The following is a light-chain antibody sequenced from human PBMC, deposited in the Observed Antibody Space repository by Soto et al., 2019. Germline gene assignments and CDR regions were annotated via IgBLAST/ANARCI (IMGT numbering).Light chain of an antibody. J-gene: IGKJ1*01. Sequence: IQLNQSPATLSAWVGDRVTNTCRASQSISSWLAWYQQKPGKAPKLLIYDASSLESGVPSRFSGSGSGTEFTLTISSLQPDDFATYYCQQYNSYSTFGQGTKVDIK. CDR2: DAS. V-gene: IGKV1-5*01. CDR3: QQYNSYST. CDR1: QSISSW.